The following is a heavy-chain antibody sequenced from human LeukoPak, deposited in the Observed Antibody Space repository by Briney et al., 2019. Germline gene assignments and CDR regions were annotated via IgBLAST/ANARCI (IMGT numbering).Heavy chain of an antibody. V-gene: IGHV3-30*04. CDR3: TRDAADYFDSSASFDY. J-gene: IGHJ4*02. D-gene: IGHD3-22*01. CDR2: IWYDGSRS. CDR1: GFTFRSYS. Sequence: SGKSPRLSCAASGFTFRSYSMHWVRQAPGQGLEWVAVIWYDGSRSDYADSVKGRFTISRDNSKNTLFLQMNSLRGEDTAVYYCTRDAADYFDSSASFDYWGQGTLVTVSS.